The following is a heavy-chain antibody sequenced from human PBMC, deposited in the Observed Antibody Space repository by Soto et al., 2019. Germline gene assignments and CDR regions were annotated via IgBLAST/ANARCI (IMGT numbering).Heavy chain of an antibody. J-gene: IGHJ4*02. D-gene: IGHD3-16*02. CDR2: ISDSGDTT. CDR3: AKDKPRPPLFAS. V-gene: IGHV3-23*01. Sequence: GGSLRLSCAASGCTISSYAMSWVRQAPGKGLEWVSAISDSGDTTHYADSVKGRFTISRDTSKNTRYLQMNTLRAEDTAVYYCAKDKPRPPLFASCGRGSLVIVSS. CDR1: GCTISSYA.